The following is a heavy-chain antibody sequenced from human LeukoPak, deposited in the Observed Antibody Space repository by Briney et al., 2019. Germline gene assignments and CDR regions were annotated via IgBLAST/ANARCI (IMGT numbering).Heavy chain of an antibody. Sequence: PGGSLSRSCAASGFTFSSNYMSWVRQAPGKGLEWVSVIYSGGSTYYADSVKGRFTISRDTSKNPLYLQMNSLRAEDTAVYYCARASRWFGELSSYMDVWGKGTTVTVSS. CDR3: ARASRWFGELSSYMDV. J-gene: IGHJ6*03. CDR2: IYSGGST. D-gene: IGHD3-10*01. V-gene: IGHV3-53*01. CDR1: GFTFSSNY.